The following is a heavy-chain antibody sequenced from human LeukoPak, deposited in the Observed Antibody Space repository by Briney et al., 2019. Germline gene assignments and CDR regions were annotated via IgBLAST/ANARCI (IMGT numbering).Heavy chain of an antibody. CDR2: LSWDGGSI. CDR3: AKDRRDFWSGQMDV. J-gene: IGHJ6*04. V-gene: IGHV3-43*01. D-gene: IGHD3-3*01. CDR1: GFTFDEYT. Sequence: GGTLRLSCAASGFTFDEYTMHWVRQAPGKGLEWVSLLSWDGGSIYYADSVESRFPISRDHRTNSLYLQMNSLRTEDTALYYCAKDRRDFWSGQMDVWGKGTTVTVSS.